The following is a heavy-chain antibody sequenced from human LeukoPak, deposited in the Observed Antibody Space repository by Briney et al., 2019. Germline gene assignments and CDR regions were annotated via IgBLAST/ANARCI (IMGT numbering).Heavy chain of an antibody. J-gene: IGHJ4*02. CDR1: EYNFANYW. D-gene: IGHD2-15*01. V-gene: IGHV5-51*01. CDR3: ARRGGLLAANPLDY. Sequence: GESLKISCKGSEYNFANYWIGWVRQMPGKGLEWMGIIYPGDSDTRYSPSFQGQVTISADKSINTAYLQWSSLKASDTAMYYCARRGGLLAANPLDYWGQGTLVTVSS. CDR2: IYPGDSDT.